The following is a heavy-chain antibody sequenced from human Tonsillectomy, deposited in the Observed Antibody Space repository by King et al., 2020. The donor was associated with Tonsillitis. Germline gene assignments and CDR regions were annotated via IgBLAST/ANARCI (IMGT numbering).Heavy chain of an antibody. CDR2: IKSKTDGGTT. CDR3: STDPIVVMVYGIYSGGFDY. CDR1: GFTFSNAW. J-gene: IGHJ4*02. D-gene: IGHD2-8*01. Sequence: DVQLVESGGGLVKPGGSLRLSCAASGFTFSNAWMSWVRQAPGKGLEWVGRIKSKTDGGTTDYAAPVKGRFTISRDDSKNTLYLQMNSLKTEDTAVYYCSTDPIVVMVYGIYSGGFDYWGQGTLVTVSS. V-gene: IGHV3-15*01.